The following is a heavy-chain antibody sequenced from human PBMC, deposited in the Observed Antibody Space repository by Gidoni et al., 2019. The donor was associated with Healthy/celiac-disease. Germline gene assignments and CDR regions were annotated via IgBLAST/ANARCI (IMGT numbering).Heavy chain of an antibody. J-gene: IGHJ4*02. CDR2: IYTSGST. CDR1: GGSISSYY. Sequence: QVQLQESGPGLVKPSETLSLTCTVYGGSISSYYWSWIRQPAGKGLEWIGRIYTSGSTNYNPSLKSRVTMSVDTSKNQFSLKLSSVTAADTAVYYCARGDAMAHSYYFDYWGQGTLVTVSS. V-gene: IGHV4-4*07. CDR3: ARGDAMAHSYYFDY. D-gene: IGHD5-18*01.